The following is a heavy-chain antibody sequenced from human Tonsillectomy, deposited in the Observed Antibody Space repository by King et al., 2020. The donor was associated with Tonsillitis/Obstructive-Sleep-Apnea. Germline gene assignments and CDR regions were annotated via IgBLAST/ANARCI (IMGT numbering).Heavy chain of an antibody. Sequence: PLVPSGPAVKQPETSVPVSCQASGFTFTSSAVPWVRPARGPRLEWIGWIVVGSGHTNSAPQFPDRVTIPRDMSPSPAYMELSSLRSEDTAVYYCAADPRGSGSSLDYWGQGTLVTVSS. CDR1: GFTFTSSA. V-gene: IGHV1-58*01. D-gene: IGHD3-10*01. CDR3: AADPRGSGSSLDY. J-gene: IGHJ4*02. CDR2: IVVGSGHT.